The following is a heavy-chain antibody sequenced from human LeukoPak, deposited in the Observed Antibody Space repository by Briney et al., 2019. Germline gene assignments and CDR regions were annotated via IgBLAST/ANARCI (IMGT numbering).Heavy chain of an antibody. D-gene: IGHD2-15*01. CDR1: GFTFSAYA. J-gene: IGHJ4*02. CDR3: AKGTLGSCSGARCYPFDY. V-gene: IGHV3-23*01. CDR2: ITGTTGNT. Sequence: PGGSLRLSCGASGFTFSAYAMNWVRQAPGKEMEWVSSITGTTGNTYVADSVKGRFTISRDNSRNTLYLQMNSLRAEDTAIYYCAKGTLGSCSGARCYPFDYWGRGALVTVSS.